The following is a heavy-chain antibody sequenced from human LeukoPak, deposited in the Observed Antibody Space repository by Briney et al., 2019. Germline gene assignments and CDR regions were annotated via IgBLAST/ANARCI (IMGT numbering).Heavy chain of an antibody. CDR1: GGSISSYY. CDR3: ARGRLGLRGVSSSGFDP. J-gene: IGHJ5*02. V-gene: IGHV4-59*08. CDR2: IYYSGST. D-gene: IGHD6-6*01. Sequence: SETLSLTCTVSGGSISSYYWSWIRQPPGKGLEWIGYIYYSGSTNYNPSLKSRVTISVDTSKNQFSLKLSSGTAADTAVYYCARGRLGLRGVSSSGFDPWGQGTLVTVSS.